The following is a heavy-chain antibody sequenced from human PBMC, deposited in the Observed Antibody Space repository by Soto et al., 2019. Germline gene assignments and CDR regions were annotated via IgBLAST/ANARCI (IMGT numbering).Heavy chain of an antibody. V-gene: IGHV4-31*11. Sequence: QVHLQQSGPGLVKASETLSLTCAVSGGSIISADSYWFWIRKHPGKGREWIGYIAYSGDTYYNPSLRSRVTISADTSDTKFSLPLKSVTAADTAVYFCARDFERSASAPGGQGTSVTVSS. J-gene: IGHJ5*02. CDR1: GGSIISADSY. CDR2: IAYSGDT. D-gene: IGHD3-9*01. CDR3: ARDFERSASAP.